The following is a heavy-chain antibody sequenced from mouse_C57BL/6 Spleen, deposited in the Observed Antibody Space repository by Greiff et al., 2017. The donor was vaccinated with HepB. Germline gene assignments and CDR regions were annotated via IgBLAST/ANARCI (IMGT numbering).Heavy chain of an antibody. V-gene: IGHV5-17*01. J-gene: IGHJ2*01. D-gene: IGHD1-1*01. CDR1: GFTFSDYG. CDR2: ISSGSSTI. CDR3: ARRYGSFFDY. Sequence: EVNVVESGGGLVKPGGSLKLSCAASGFTFSDYGMHWVRQAPEKGLEWVAYISSGSSTIYYADTVKGRFTISRDNAKNTLFLQMTSLRSEDTAMYYCARRYGSFFDYWGQGTTLTVSS.